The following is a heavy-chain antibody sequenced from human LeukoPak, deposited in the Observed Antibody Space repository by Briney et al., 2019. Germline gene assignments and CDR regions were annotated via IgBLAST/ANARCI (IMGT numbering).Heavy chain of an antibody. CDR2: MSHSGST. D-gene: IGHD3-22*01. CDR3: ARHNVYDSSGDGRYYFDQ. J-gene: IGHJ4*02. Sequence: PSETLSLTCAVSGHAISSGYHWARIRQPPGKGLEWIGSMSHSGSTYSNPSLKSRVTFSVDTSKNQFSVKLRSVSAADTAVYYCARHNVYDSSGDGRYYFDQWGQGTLVTVSS. V-gene: IGHV4-38-2*01. CDR1: GHAISSGYH.